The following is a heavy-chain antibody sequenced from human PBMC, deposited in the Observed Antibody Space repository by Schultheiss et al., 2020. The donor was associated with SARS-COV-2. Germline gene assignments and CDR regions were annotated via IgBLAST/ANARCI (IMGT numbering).Heavy chain of an antibody. Sequence: SVKVSCKASGGTFSSYVISWVRQAPGHGLEWMGGIIPMFGTAHYAQKFQGRVTITADESTSTAYMELSSLRSEDTAVYYCARLGGDEYYYDSSGYYYYFDYWGQGTLVTVSS. J-gene: IGHJ4*02. D-gene: IGHD3-22*01. V-gene: IGHV1-69*13. CDR1: GGTFSSYV. CDR3: ARLGGDEYYYDSSGYYYYFDY. CDR2: IIPMFGTA.